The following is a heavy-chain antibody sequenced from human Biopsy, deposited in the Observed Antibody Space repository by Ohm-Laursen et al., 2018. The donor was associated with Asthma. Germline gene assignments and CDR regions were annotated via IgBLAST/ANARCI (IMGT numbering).Heavy chain of an antibody. D-gene: IGHD3-22*01. CDR1: GFVFSQCG. CDR3: ARQSGQDYGDSSGFDI. CDR2: VSSDGPNK. J-gene: IGHJ3*02. V-gene: IGHV3-30*03. Sequence: SLRLSRAASGFVFSQCGMHWVRQGPGKGLEWVALVSSDGPNKYYEDSVKGRFTISRDNSRNRLYLQINRLTVEDSAVYFCARQSGQDYGDSSGFDIWGQGTKVAVSS.